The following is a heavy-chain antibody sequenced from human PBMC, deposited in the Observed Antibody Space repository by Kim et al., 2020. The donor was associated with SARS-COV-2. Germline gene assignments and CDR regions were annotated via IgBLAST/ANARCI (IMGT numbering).Heavy chain of an antibody. V-gene: IGHV3-21*01. CDR3: ARDHGSGSPYYFAS. Sequence: GGSLRLSCAASGFTFSSYSMNWVRQAPGKGLEWVSSISSSSSYIYYADSVKGRFTISRDNAKNSLYLQMNSLRAEDTAVYFCARDHGSGSPYYFASWGQGTLCTLSS. CDR1: GFTFSSYS. CDR2: ISSSSSYI. J-gene: IGHJ4*02. D-gene: IGHD3-10*01.